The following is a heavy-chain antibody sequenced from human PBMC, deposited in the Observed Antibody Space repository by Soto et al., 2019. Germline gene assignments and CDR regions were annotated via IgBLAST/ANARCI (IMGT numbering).Heavy chain of an antibody. V-gene: IGHV1-8*01. CDR1: GYSFTSLD. Sequence: QVQLVQSGAEVREPGASVKVSCKASGYSFTSLDINWVRQTAGQGLEWMGWMEPSTGETGYAQKFQGRVTMTRDTSINPPYMELTTLTSDDTAFYYCARGVSAGVDYWGQGTLVTVSS. D-gene: IGHD1-26*01. J-gene: IGHJ4*02. CDR2: MEPSTGET. CDR3: ARGVSAGVDY.